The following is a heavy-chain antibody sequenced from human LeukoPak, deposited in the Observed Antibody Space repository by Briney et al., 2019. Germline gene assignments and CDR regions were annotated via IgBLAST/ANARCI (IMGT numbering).Heavy chain of an antibody. CDR1: GFTFSSYS. J-gene: IGHJ4*02. Sequence: TGGSLRLSCAASGFTFSSYSMNWVRQAPGKGLEWVSYISSSSSTIYYADSVKGRFTISRDNAKNPLYLQMNSLRDEDTAVYYCARDSSGDYGDYDTLYYFDYWGQGTLVTVSS. D-gene: IGHD4-17*01. CDR3: ARDSSGDYGDYDTLYYFDY. CDR2: ISSSSSTI. V-gene: IGHV3-48*02.